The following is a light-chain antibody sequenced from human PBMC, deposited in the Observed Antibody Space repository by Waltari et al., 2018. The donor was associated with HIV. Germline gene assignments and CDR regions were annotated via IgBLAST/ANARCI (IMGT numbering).Light chain of an antibody. J-gene: IGLJ2*01. Sequence: QPVLTQPPSVSAAPGRSVPITCSGSTSNIETNYVSWYQQIPATAPKLLIYDNNKRPSGIPERFSGSKSATSATLGITGLQTGDEAEYFCGTWDSSLNTPVFGGGSRLTVL. CDR3: GTWDSSLNTPV. CDR1: TSNIETNY. V-gene: IGLV1-51*01. CDR2: DNN.